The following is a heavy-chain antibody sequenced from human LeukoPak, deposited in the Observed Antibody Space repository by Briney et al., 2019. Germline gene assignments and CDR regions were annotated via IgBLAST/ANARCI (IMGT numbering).Heavy chain of an antibody. D-gene: IGHD3-3*01. Sequence: ASVKVSCKASGGTFSSYAISWVRQAPGQGLEWMGGTIPIFGTANYAQKFQGRVTITADESTSTAYMELSSLRSEDTAVYYCARVSEIFGVVISDICYYYGMDVWGQGTTVTVSS. J-gene: IGHJ6*02. CDR2: TIPIFGTA. V-gene: IGHV1-69*13. CDR1: GGTFSSYA. CDR3: ARVSEIFGVVISDICYYYGMDV.